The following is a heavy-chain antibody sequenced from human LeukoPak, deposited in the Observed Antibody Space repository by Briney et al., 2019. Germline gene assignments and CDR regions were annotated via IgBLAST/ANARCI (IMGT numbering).Heavy chain of an antibody. CDR1: GFTFSNYW. Sequence: GGSLRLSCAASGFTFSNYWMNWVRQAPGKGLEWVASIQRDGSEKYYVESVKGRFTISRDNAKNSLYLQMNSLIAEDTAVYYCAIQGYSSGKWGQGTLVTVSS. D-gene: IGHD6-19*01. V-gene: IGHV3-7*01. CDR3: AIQGYSSGK. J-gene: IGHJ4*02. CDR2: IQRDGSEK.